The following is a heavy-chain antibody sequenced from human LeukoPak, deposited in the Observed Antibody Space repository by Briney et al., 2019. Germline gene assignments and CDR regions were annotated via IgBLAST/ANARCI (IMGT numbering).Heavy chain of an antibody. D-gene: IGHD3-10*01. J-gene: IGHJ3*02. V-gene: IGHV3-53*01. CDR2: IYTGGGT. Sequence: GGSLRLSCAASGFTVSSNYMSWVRQAPGKGLEWVSVIYTGGGTYYADSVKGRFTISRDSSKNTLYLQMNSLRAEDTAVYYCARDPRGSLFDAFDIWGQGTMVTVSS. CDR1: GFTVSSNY. CDR3: ARDPRGSLFDAFDI.